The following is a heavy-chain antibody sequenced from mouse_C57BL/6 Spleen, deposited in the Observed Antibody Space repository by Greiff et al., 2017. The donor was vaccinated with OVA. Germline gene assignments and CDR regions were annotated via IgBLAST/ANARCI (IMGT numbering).Heavy chain of an antibody. D-gene: IGHD4-1*01. V-gene: IGHV5-9-1*02. Sequence: EVKLVESGAGLVKPGGSLKLSCAASGFTFSSYAMSWVRQTPEKRLEWVAYISSGGDYIYYAETVKGRFTISRDNARNTLYLQMSSLTSEDTAMYYCTRDWGVYAMDYWGQGTSVTVSS. CDR1: GFTFSSYA. CDR2: ISSGGDYI. CDR3: TRDWGVYAMDY. J-gene: IGHJ4*01.